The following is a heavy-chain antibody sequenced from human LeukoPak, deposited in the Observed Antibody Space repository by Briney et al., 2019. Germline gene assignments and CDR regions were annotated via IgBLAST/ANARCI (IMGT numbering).Heavy chain of an antibody. Sequence: GGSLRLSCAASGFSFSAYWMTWVRQAPGTGLEWVANINPAGTETYYVDPVKGRFTISRDNAKNLLYLQMNSLGAEDTAVYYCARFGYVAAVDLWGQGTLVTVSS. D-gene: IGHD2-15*01. V-gene: IGHV3-7*01. CDR3: ARFGYVAAVDL. CDR2: INPAGTET. J-gene: IGHJ4*02. CDR1: GFSFSAYW.